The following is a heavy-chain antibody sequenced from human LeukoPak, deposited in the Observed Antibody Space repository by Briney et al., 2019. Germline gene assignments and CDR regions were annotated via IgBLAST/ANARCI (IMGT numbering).Heavy chain of an antibody. CDR3: ARGGWSLDY. CDR2: IHYSGNT. D-gene: IGHD6-19*01. V-gene: IGHV4-59*01. J-gene: IGHJ4*02. Sequence: SETLSLTCTVSGGSISSYYWTWIRQPPGKGLEWVGYIHYSGNTNYNPSLKSRITISVDTSKNQFSLKLSSVTAADTAVYYCARGGWSLDYWGQGTLVTVSS. CDR1: GGSISSYY.